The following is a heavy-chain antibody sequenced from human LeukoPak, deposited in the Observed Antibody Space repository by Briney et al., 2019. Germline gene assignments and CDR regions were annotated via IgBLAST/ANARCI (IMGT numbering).Heavy chain of an antibody. Sequence: PGGSLRLSCAASGFTFSSYAMSWVRQAPGKGLEWASAISGSGGSTYYADSVRGRFTISRDNSKNTLYLQMNSLRAEDTAVYYCAKKRPPYDFWSGYSDYWGQGTLVTVSS. CDR3: AKKRPPYDFWSGYSDY. V-gene: IGHV3-23*01. CDR2: ISGSGGST. D-gene: IGHD3-3*01. J-gene: IGHJ4*02. CDR1: GFTFSSYA.